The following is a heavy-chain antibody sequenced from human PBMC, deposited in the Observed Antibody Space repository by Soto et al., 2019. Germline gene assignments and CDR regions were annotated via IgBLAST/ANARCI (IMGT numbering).Heavy chain of an antibody. D-gene: IGHD3-22*01. Sequence: ASVKVSCKASGYTFTSYHMHWVRQAPGQGLEWMGRINPSGSTTYAQKSQGRVTMTRDTSTSTVYMELSSLRAEDTAVYYCARDAKYYDSSGYNWFDPWGQGTLVTVSS. CDR1: GYTFTSYH. CDR3: ARDAKYYDSSGYNWFDP. V-gene: IGHV1-46*01. J-gene: IGHJ5*02. CDR2: INPSGST.